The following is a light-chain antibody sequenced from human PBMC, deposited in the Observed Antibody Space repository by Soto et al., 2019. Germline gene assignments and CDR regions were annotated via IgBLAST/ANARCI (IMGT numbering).Light chain of an antibody. J-gene: IGKJ2*01. Sequence: EIVLTQSPGTLSLSPGERATLSCRASQSLSSSHLAWYQQKPGQAPRLLIYGASSRATGIPDRFSGSGSGTDFTLTISRLEPEDFAVYYCQHYGNSLYTFGPGAQLEIK. CDR3: QHYGNSLYT. V-gene: IGKV3-20*01. CDR2: GAS. CDR1: QSLSSSH.